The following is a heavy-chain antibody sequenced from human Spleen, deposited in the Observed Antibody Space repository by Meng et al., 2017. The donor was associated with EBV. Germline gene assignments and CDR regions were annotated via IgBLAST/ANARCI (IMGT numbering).Heavy chain of an antibody. V-gene: IGHV1-8*01. CDR1: GYTFGTYD. Sequence: QVELVQSGAEVKKPGASVKVSCKASGYTFGTYDINWVRQARGQGLEWMGWINPQRGNTGYAQKFQGRVAMSTDSSISTAYMDLSSLRSDDTAVYYCAREGPGKSPYFVYWGQGTLVTVSS. CDR3: AREGPGKSPYFVY. J-gene: IGHJ4*02. CDR2: INPQRGNT. D-gene: IGHD4-23*01.